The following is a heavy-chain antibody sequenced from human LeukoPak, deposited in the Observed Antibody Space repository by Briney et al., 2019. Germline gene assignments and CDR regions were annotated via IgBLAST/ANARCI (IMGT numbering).Heavy chain of an antibody. Sequence: SETLSLTCTVSGGSISSGSYYWSWVRQPAGEGLEWIGRIYTSGSTNYNPSLKSRVTISVDTSKNQFSLKLSSVTAADTAVYYCAREYYYGADWFDPWGQGTLVTVSS. CDR3: AREYYYGADWFDP. J-gene: IGHJ5*02. CDR1: GGSISSGSYY. V-gene: IGHV4-61*02. D-gene: IGHD3-10*01. CDR2: IYTSGST.